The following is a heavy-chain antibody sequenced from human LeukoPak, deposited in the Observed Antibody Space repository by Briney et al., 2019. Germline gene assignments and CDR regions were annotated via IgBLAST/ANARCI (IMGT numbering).Heavy chain of an antibody. V-gene: IGHV4-61*01. CDR3: ARGSYQQPTGA. D-gene: IGHD2-2*01. CDR1: GGSVSSGSYY. CDR2: IYYSGST. J-gene: IGHJ5*02. Sequence: SETLSLTCTVSGGSVSSGSYYWSWIRQPPGKGLEWIGYIYYSGSTNYNPSLKSRVTISVDTSKNQFSLKLSSVTAADTAVYYCARGSYQQPTGAWGQGTLVTVSS.